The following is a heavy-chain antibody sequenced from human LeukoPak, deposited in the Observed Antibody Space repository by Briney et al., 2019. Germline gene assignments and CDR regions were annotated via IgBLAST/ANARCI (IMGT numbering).Heavy chain of an antibody. D-gene: IGHD3-10*01. CDR2: INHSGST. CDR1: GGSIDITNY. CDR3: ARGAIWFGRANFDY. Sequence: SGTLSLTCGVSGGSIDITNYWSWVRQAPGKGLEWIGEINHSGSTNYNPSLKSRVTISVDTSKNQFSLKLSSVTAADTAVYYCARGAIWFGRANFDYWGQGTLVTVSS. V-gene: IGHV4-4*02. J-gene: IGHJ4*02.